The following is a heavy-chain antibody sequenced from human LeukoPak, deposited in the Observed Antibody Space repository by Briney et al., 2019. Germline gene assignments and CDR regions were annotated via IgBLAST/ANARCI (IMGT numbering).Heavy chain of an antibody. CDR1: GGSISSGDYY. V-gene: IGHV4-31*01. J-gene: IGHJ3*02. Sequence: PSETLSLTCTVSGGSISSGDYYWSWIRQPPGKGLQWIGYIYYSGSTYYNPSLKSLVTISVDTSKNQFSLKLSSVTVADTAVYYCGREEGARLGGGAFDIWGQGTMVTVSS. D-gene: IGHD3-16*01. CDR2: IYYSGST. CDR3: GREEGARLGGGAFDI.